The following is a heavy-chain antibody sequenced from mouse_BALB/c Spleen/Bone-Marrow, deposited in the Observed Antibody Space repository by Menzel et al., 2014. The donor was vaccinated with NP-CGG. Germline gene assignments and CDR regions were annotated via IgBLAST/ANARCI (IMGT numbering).Heavy chain of an antibody. CDR3: SRRSDYGYFDY. D-gene: IGHD2-4*01. J-gene: IGHJ2*01. CDR2: ISSRGSYT. V-gene: IGHV5-6*01. Sequence: EVQLVESAGDLVKPGGSLKLSCAASGFTFSSYGMSWVRQTPDKRLEWVATISSRGSYTFYPDSVKGRFTISRDNAKNTLYLQMSSLKSEDTAIYYCSRRSDYGYFDYWGQGTTLTVSS. CDR1: GFTFSSYG.